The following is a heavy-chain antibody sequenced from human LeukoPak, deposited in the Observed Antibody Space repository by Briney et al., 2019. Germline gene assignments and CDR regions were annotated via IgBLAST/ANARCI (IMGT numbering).Heavy chain of an antibody. V-gene: IGHV3-7*03. CDR3: AREEMAIIDY. D-gene: IGHD5-24*01. CDR1: GFTFSSYW. CDR2: IKQDGSEK. Sequence: GGSLRLSCAASGFTFSSYWMSWVRQAPGKGLERVANIKQDGSEKYYVDSVKGRVTISRDNAKNSLYLQMNSLRAEDTAVYHRAREEMAIIDYWGEGTLVTVSS. J-gene: IGHJ4*02.